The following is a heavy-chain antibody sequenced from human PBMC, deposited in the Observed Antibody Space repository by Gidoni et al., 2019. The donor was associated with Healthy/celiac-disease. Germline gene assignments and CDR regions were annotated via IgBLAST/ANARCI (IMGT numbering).Heavy chain of an antibody. J-gene: IGHJ6*03. CDR3: ARGLGYCSSTSCYYYDYYMDV. Sequence: QVQLQQSGPGLVKPSQTLSLTCAISGDSVSSNSAAWHWIRQSPSRGLEWLGRTYYRSKWYNDYAVSVKSRITINPDTSKNQFSLQLNSVTPEDTAVYYCARGLGYCSSTSCYYYDYYMDVWGKGTTVTVSS. D-gene: IGHD2-2*01. CDR2: TYYRSKWYN. CDR1: GDSVSSNSAA. V-gene: IGHV6-1*01.